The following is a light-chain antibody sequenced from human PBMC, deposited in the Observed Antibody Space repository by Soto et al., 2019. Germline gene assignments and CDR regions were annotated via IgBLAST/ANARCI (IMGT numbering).Light chain of an antibody. V-gene: IGLV2-14*01. J-gene: IGLJ3*02. CDR2: EVS. Sequence: QPVLTQPASVSGSPGQSITISCTGTSSDVGGYNYVSWYQQHPGKAPKLMIYEVSNRPSGVSNRFSGSKSGNTASLTISGLQAEDEADYYCSSYPSSSTLVVFGGGTKLTVL. CDR3: SSYPSSSTLVV. CDR1: SSDVGGYNY.